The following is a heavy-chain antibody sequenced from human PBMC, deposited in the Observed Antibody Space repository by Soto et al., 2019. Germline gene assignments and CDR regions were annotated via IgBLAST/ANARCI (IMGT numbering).Heavy chain of an antibody. CDR3: ASRDPGTSVDY. Sequence: PSETLSLTCAVSGGSFTGNNWWTWVRQPPGQGLEWIGEIYRTGSTNYNPSLKSRATISLDKSENQFSLKVTSLTAADTAVYYCASRDPGTSVDYWGQGTLVTVSS. J-gene: IGHJ4*02. CDR1: GGSFTGNNW. V-gene: IGHV4-4*02. D-gene: IGHD1-7*01. CDR2: IYRTGST.